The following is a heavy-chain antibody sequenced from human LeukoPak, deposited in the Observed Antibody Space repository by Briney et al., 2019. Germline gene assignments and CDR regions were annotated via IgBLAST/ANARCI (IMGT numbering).Heavy chain of an antibody. J-gene: IGHJ4*02. V-gene: IGHV3-30*18. CDR2: ISYDGSNK. Sequence: PGRSLRLSCAASGFTFSSYGMHWVRQAPGKGLEWVAVISYDGSNKYYADSVKGRFTISRDNSKNTLYLRMNSLRAEDTAVYYCAKDGDSGCLDYWGQGTLVTVSS. CDR1: GFTFSSYG. CDR3: AKDGDSGCLDY. D-gene: IGHD6-19*01.